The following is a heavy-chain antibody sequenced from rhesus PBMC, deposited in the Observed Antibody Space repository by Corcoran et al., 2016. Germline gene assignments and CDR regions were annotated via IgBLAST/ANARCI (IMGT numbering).Heavy chain of an antibody. D-gene: IGHD6-25*01. J-gene: IGHJ4*01. V-gene: IGHV4S10*01. CDR3: ARDPRGAAALF. CDR2: IYGSSTST. CDR1: GGSISDSYR. Sequence: QLQLQESGPGLVKPSETLSLTCAVSGGSISDSYRWSWIRQPPGKGLEWIGYIYGSSTSTNYNPSLKSRVTISKDTSKNQFAVKLSSVTAADTAVYYCARDPRGAAALFWGQGVLVTVSS.